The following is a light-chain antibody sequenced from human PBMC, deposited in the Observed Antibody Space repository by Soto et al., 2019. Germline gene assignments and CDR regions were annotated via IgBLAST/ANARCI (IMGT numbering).Light chain of an antibody. CDR2: DVS. CDR3: CSSTRSSSYV. J-gene: IGLJ1*01. CDR1: SSDVGGYNY. V-gene: IGLV2-14*03. Sequence: QSALTQPASVSGSPGQSITISCTGTSSDVGGYNYVSWYQQHPGKVPKLMIYDVSDRPSGVSNRFSGSKSGNTASLTISGLQAEDEADYYCCSSTRSSSYVFGTGTKVTVL.